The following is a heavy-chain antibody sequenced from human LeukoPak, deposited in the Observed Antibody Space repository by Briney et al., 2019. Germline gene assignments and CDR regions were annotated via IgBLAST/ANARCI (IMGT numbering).Heavy chain of an antibody. CDR3: ARGLADYYGSGSHFDY. D-gene: IGHD3-10*01. Sequence: ASVKVSCKVSGYTLTELSMHWVRQAPGKGLEWMGGFDPEDGETIYAQKFQGRVTMTTDTSTSTAYMELRSLRSDDTAVYYCARGLADYYGSGSHFDYWGQGTLVTVSS. CDR2: FDPEDGET. CDR1: GYTLTELS. J-gene: IGHJ4*02. V-gene: IGHV1-24*01.